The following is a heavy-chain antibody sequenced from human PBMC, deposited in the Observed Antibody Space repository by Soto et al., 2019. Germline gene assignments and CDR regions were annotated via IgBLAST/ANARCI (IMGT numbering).Heavy chain of an antibody. J-gene: IGHJ3*02. D-gene: IGHD3-22*01. CDR2: IIPIFGTA. CDR3: ANTGSGYYFSGRAFDI. V-gene: IGHV1-69*13. CDR1: GGTFSSYA. Sequence: SVQAPCQAAGGTFSSYAISWVRQATGQGLELMGGIIPIFGTANYAQKFQGRVTITADESTSTAYMELSSLRSEDTAVYYCANTGSGYYFSGRAFDIWGQGTMVTVSS.